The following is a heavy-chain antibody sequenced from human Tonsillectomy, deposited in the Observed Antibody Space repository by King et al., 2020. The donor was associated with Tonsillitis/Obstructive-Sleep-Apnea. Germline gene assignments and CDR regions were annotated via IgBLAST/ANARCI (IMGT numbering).Heavy chain of an antibody. J-gene: IGHJ6*02. CDR1: GFTVSSNY. D-gene: IGHD2-2*01. V-gene: IGHV3-53*01. CDR3: ARDTYQLLGVYGMDV. Sequence: VQLVESGGGLIQPGGSLRLSCAASGFTVSSNYMSWVRQAPGKGLEWVSVIYSGGSTYYADSVKGRFTISRDNSKNTLYLQMNSLIAEDTAVYYCARDTYQLLGVYGMDVWGQGTTVTVSS. CDR2: IYSGGST.